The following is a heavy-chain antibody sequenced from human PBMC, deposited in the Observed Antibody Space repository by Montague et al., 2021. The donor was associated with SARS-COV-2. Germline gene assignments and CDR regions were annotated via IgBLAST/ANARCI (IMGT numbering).Heavy chain of an antibody. D-gene: IGHD6-6*01. J-gene: IGHJ4*02. Sequence: SETLSLTCAVYGGSLSGDHWSWIRQPPGKGLEWIGEVNHSGHTNYNVSLKSRVTMSVDTSKSQFSLKVRSVTAADTAVYYCAGGPVGVAARPRYYFDQWGQGTLVTGSS. CDR1: GGSLSGDH. CDR3: AGGPVGVAARPRYYFDQ. CDR2: VNHSGHT. V-gene: IGHV4-34*01.